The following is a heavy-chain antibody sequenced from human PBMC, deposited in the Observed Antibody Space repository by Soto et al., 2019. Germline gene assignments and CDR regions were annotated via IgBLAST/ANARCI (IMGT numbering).Heavy chain of an antibody. D-gene: IGHD3-3*01. CDR2: IRSKAYGGTT. CDR3: TRFRRTIFGVVTPSKFDY. J-gene: IGHJ4*02. V-gene: IGHV3-49*04. Sequence: PGGSLRLSCAASGFTFSSYAMSWVRQAPGKGLEWVGFIRSKAYGGTTEYAASVKGRFTISRDDSKSIAYLQMNSLKTEDTAVYYCTRFRRTIFGVVTPSKFDYWGQGTLVTVSS. CDR1: GFTFSSYA.